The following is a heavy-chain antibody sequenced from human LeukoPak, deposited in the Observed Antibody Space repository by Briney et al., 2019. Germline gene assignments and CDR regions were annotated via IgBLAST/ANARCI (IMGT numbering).Heavy chain of an antibody. CDR3: ATYTHWVAGDV. V-gene: IGHV3-7*01. CDR1: GFTFSDSW. D-gene: IGHD3-16*01. CDR2: MNQDGSAK. J-gene: IGHJ6*02. Sequence: QSGGSLGLSCAASGFTFSDSWMSWVRQAPGKGLEWVANMNQDGSAKDYVDSVKGRFTISRDNARNSLYLQMSSLRAEDTAVYYCATYTHWVAGDVWGQGTTVPVSS.